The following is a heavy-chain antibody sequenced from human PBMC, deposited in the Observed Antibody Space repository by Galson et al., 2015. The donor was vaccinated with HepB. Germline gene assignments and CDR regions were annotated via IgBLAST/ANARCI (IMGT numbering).Heavy chain of an antibody. CDR3: ARVHPEYTSGWYHQALYYFDS. V-gene: IGHV3-23*01. Sequence: SLRLSCAASGFGFDTHAMSWVRQAPGKGLEWISGISGNGDSTFYGDSVKGRFTVSRDNSKNTLFLQKTGLTADDTAIYYCARVHPEYTSGWYHQALYYFDSWGQGTLVAVSS. CDR1: GFGFDTHA. D-gene: IGHD6-19*01. CDR2: ISGNGDST. J-gene: IGHJ4*02.